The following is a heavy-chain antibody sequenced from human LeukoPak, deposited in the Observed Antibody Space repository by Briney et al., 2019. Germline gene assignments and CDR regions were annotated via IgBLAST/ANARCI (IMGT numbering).Heavy chain of an antibody. J-gene: IGHJ4*02. V-gene: IGHV3-48*01. D-gene: IGHD4-17*01. Sequence: GGSLRLSCAASGFTFSSYSMNWVRQAPGKGLEWVSYISSSSSTIYYADSVKGRFTISRDNAKNSLYLQMNSLRAEDTAVYYCAKDSNYGDYVSVGTFDYWGQGTLVTVSS. CDR1: GFTFSSYS. CDR2: ISSSSSTI. CDR3: AKDSNYGDYVSVGTFDY.